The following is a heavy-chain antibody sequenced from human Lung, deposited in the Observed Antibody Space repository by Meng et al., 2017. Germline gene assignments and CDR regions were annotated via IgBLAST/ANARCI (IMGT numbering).Heavy chain of an antibody. D-gene: IGHD3-22*01. Sequence: QLQLQESGPGLVKPSVTLSLTCAVSGGSISSNNWWSWVRQTPGRGLEWIGEVYHSGSTNYNPSLKSRVIISVNNSKNQFSLKLTSVTAADTAVYYCARDDSGYADFDSWGQGTLVTVSS. CDR2: VYHSGST. V-gene: IGHV4-4*02. J-gene: IGHJ4*02. CDR3: ARDDSGYADFDS. CDR1: GGSISSNNW.